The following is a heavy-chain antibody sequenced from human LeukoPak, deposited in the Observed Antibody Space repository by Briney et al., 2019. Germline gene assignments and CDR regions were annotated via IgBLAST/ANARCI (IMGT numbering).Heavy chain of an antibody. V-gene: IGHV3-7*01. CDR1: GFTFSDFW. D-gene: IGHD1/OR15-1a*01. CDR3: ARDLASGNNPY. J-gene: IGHJ4*02. CDR2: IKQDGSVT. Sequence: GGSLRLSCAASGFTFSDFWMTWVRQAPGKGLEWVANIKQDGSVTNHVESVRGRFTISRDNPKNSLYLQMNSLGVEDTAVYYCARDLASGNNPYWDQGTLVTVSS.